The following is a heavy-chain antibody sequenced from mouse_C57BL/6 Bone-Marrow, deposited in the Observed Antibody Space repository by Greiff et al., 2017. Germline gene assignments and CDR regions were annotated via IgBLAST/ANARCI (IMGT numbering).Heavy chain of an antibody. D-gene: IGHD1-1*01. J-gene: IGHJ1*03. CDR3: ARWGTTVVEGYWYFDV. CDR1: GYTFTNYW. Sequence: VQLQQSGAELVRPGTSVKMSCKASGYTFTNYWIGWAKQRPGHGLEWIGDIYPGGGYTNYNEKFKGKATLAADKSSSTAYMQFSSLTSEDSAIYYCARWGTTVVEGYWYFDVWGTGTTGTVSS. V-gene: IGHV1-63*01. CDR2: IYPGGGYT.